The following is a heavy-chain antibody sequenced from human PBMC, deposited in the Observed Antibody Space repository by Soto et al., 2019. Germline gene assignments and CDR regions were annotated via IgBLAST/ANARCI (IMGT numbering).Heavy chain of an antibody. J-gene: IGHJ4*02. Sequence: QVQLQESGPGVVKPSQTLSLTCTVSGDSISSSDYYWSWIRQPPGKGLEWIGYVYTTGVTYYNPSLKSRLTMSVDTSKNQFSLRLSSVTAADTAVYYCARAYLRYFDWFDYWGQGTLATVSS. CDR3: ARAYLRYFDWFDY. CDR1: GDSISSSDYY. D-gene: IGHD3-9*01. CDR2: VYTTGVT. V-gene: IGHV4-30-4*01.